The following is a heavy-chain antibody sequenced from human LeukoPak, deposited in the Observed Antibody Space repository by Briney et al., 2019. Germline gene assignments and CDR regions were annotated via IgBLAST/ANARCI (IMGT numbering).Heavy chain of an antibody. D-gene: IGHD4-23*01. CDR3: ARLGDDYGGNRLIDY. V-gene: IGHV4-59*01. CDR2: IYYSGST. J-gene: IGHJ4*02. CDR1: GGSISSYY. Sequence: SETLSLTCTVSGGSISSYYRSWIRQPPGKGLEWIGYIYYSGSTNYNPSLKSRVTISVDTSKNQFSLKLSSVTAADTAVYYCARLGDDYGGNRLIDYWGQGTLVTVSS.